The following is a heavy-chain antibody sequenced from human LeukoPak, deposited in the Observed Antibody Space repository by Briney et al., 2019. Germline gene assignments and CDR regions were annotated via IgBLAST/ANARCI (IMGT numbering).Heavy chain of an antibody. CDR1: GFTFSNAW. Sequence: PGGSLRLSCAACGFTFSNAWMNWVRQAPGKGLEWVGRIKSKTDGGTTDYAAPVKGRFTISRDDSKNTLYLQMNSLKTEDTAVYYYARDMRVVVVDYYYYVMDVWGQGTTVTVSS. CDR2: IKSKTDGGTT. CDR3: ARDMRVVVVDYYYYVMDV. D-gene: IGHD2-15*01. V-gene: IGHV3-15*07. J-gene: IGHJ6*02.